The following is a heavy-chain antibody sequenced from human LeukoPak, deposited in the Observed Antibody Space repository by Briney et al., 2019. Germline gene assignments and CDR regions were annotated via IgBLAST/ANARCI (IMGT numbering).Heavy chain of an antibody. CDR3: ARVILRYFDWLYPFDY. CDR2: INSDGSWT. V-gene: IGHV3-74*01. D-gene: IGHD3-9*01. CDR1: GNYW. J-gene: IGHJ4*02. Sequence: GGSLRLSCAASGNYWMHWVRQAPGKGLVWVSHINSDGSWTSYADSVKGRFTISKDNAKNTVYLQMNSLRAEDTAVYYCARVILRYFDWLYPFDYWGQGTLVTVSS.